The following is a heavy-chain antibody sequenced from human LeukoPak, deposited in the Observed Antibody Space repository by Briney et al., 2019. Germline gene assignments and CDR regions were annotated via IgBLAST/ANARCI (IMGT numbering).Heavy chain of an antibody. CDR1: GFTFSSYG. CDR2: ISYDGSNK. V-gene: IGHV3-30*03. D-gene: IGHD3-22*01. Sequence: PGGSLRLSCAASGFTFSSYGMHWVRQAPGKGLEWVAVISYDGSNKYYADSVKGRFTISRDNSKNTLYLQMNSLRAEDTAVYYCARDRIPLYYYDSSGYGYWGQGTLVTVSS. CDR3: ARDRIPLYYYDSSGYGY. J-gene: IGHJ4*02.